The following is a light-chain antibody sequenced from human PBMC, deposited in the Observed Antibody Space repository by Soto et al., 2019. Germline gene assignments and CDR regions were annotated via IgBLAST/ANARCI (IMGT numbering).Light chain of an antibody. CDR3: QEYNTWPWT. V-gene: IGKV3-15*01. J-gene: IGKJ1*01. CDR2: GAS. CDR1: QSVSSY. Sequence: EIVLTQSPGTLSLSPGERATLSCRASQSVSSYLAWYQQKPGQAPRLLIYGASTRATGIPARFTGSGSGTEFILTITSLQSEDSAVYYCQEYNTWPWTFGQGTKVDIK.